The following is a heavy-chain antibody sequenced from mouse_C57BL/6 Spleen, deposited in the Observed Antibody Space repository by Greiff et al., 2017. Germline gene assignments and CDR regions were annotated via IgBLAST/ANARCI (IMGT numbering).Heavy chain of an antibody. CDR3: ARSITTVVATPAWFAY. CDR1: GYSITSGYY. Sequence: DVQLQESGPGLVKPSQSLSLTCSVTGYSITSGYYWNWIRQFPGNKLEWMGYISYDGSNNYNPSLNNRISFTRDTSKNQFFLTLNSVTTEDTATYYCARSITTVVATPAWFAYWGQGTLVTVSA. D-gene: IGHD1-1*01. V-gene: IGHV3-6*01. J-gene: IGHJ3*01. CDR2: ISYDGSN.